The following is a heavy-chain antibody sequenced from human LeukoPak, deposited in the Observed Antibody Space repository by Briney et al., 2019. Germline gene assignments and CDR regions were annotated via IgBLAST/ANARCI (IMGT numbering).Heavy chain of an antibody. CDR1: GFTFSSYG. CDR3: AKGGGYFDWLAFRLLRPRD. CDR2: ISYDGSNK. J-gene: IGHJ4*02. Sequence: PGGSLRLSCAASGFTFSSYGMHWVRQAPGKGLEWVAVISYDGSNKYYADSVKGRFTISRDNSKNTLYLQMNSLRAEDTAVYYCAKGGGYFDWLAFRLLRPRDWGQGTLVTVSS. D-gene: IGHD3-9*01. V-gene: IGHV3-30*18.